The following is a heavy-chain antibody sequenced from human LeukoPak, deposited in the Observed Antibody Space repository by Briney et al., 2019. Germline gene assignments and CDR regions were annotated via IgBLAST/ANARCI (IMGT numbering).Heavy chain of an antibody. J-gene: IGHJ5*02. V-gene: IGHV6-1*01. CDR1: GDSVSSNSAA. Sequence: SQTLSLTCVLSGDSVSSNSAAWNWIRQFPSRGLEWLGRTYYRSKWHYDYAVSVKSRITINPDTSKNQFSLHLDSVTPEDTAVYYCAGYSYGVRPSWGQGTLVSVSS. CDR2: TYYRSKWHY. CDR3: AGYSYGVRPS. D-gene: IGHD5-18*01.